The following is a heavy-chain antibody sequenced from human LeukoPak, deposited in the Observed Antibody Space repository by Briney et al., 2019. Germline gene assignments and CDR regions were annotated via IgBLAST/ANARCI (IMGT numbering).Heavy chain of an antibody. CDR1: GGSISSYY. Sequence: SETLSLTCNVSGGSISSYYWSWIRQPAGKGLEWIGRIYTSGSTNYNPSLKSRVTMSVDTSKNQFSLKLSSVTAADTAVYYCARGGKAIWFGELSPYDYWGQGTLVTVSS. D-gene: IGHD3-10*01. J-gene: IGHJ4*02. V-gene: IGHV4-4*07. CDR2: IYTSGST. CDR3: ARGGKAIWFGELSPYDY.